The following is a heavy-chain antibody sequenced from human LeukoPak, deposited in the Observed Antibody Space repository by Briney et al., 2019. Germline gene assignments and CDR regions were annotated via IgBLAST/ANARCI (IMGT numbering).Heavy chain of an antibody. J-gene: IGHJ4*02. D-gene: IGHD2-2*01. CDR3: AKGSFCTSTTCPGAFDY. CDR2: VSGSGDST. V-gene: IGHV3-23*01. CDR1: GFTFSSYA. Sequence: GGSLRLSCAASGFTFSSYAMSWVRQAPGKGLDWVSAVSGSGDSTFYADSVRGRFTISRDNSKDTPYLQVSSLRAEDTAVYYCAKGSFCTSTTCPGAFDYWGQGTLVTVSS.